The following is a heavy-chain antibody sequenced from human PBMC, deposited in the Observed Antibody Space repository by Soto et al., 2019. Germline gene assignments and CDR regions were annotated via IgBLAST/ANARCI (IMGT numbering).Heavy chain of an antibody. V-gene: IGHV4-31*03. D-gene: IGHD1-1*01. CDR2: IYYSGST. J-gene: IGHJ5*02. CDR3: ARVGTWFDP. CDR1: GGSISSGGYH. Sequence: SETLSLTCTFSGGSISSGGYHWSWIRQHPGKGLEWIGYIYYSGSTYYNPSLKSRVTISVDTSKNQFSLKLSSVTAADTAVYYCARVGTWFDPWGQGTLVTVS.